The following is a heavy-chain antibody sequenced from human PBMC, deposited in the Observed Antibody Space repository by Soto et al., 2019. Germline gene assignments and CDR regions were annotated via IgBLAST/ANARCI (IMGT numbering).Heavy chain of an antibody. D-gene: IGHD1-7*01. J-gene: IGHJ4*02. CDR2: IYTSGST. CDR3: ARDGDNWNYWYFDY. Sequence: LSLTCTVSGGSISSYYWSWIRQPAGKGLEWIGRIYTSGSTNYNPSLKSRVTMSVDTSKNQFSLKLSSVTAADTAVYYCARDGDNWNYWYFDYWGQGTLVTVSS. V-gene: IGHV4-4*07. CDR1: GGSISSYY.